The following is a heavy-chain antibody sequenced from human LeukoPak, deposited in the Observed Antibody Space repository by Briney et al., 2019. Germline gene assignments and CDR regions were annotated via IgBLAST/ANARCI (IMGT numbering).Heavy chain of an antibody. Sequence: ASVKVSCRASGYTFTDNHMYWIRQAPGQGPECMGWINPNSGGTNYAQKFQGRITMTRDTSISTAYMELSRLTSDDTAIYFCARELGRNAFDIWGQGTMVTVSP. CDR2: INPNSGGT. V-gene: IGHV1-2*02. CDR1: GYTFTDNH. CDR3: ARELGRNAFDI. J-gene: IGHJ3*02. D-gene: IGHD7-27*01.